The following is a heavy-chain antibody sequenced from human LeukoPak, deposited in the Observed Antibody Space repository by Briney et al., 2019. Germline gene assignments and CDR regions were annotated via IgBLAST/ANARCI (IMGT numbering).Heavy chain of an antibody. CDR1: GFTFNTYG. CDR2: IRYDGTNK. V-gene: IGHV3-30*02. J-gene: IGHJ4*02. Sequence: GGSLRLSCVASGFTFNTYGMHWVRQAPGKGLEWLAYIRYDGTNKNYADSVKGRFAISRDNPKNTLSLQMNSLRPEDTAVYYCAKAKRGMTYYFDYWGQGTLVTVSS. CDR3: AKAKRGMTYYFDY. D-gene: IGHD3-16*01.